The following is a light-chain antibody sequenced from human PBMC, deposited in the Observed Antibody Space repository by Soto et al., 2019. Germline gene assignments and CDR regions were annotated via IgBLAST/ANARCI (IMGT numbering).Light chain of an antibody. J-gene: IGKJ1*01. V-gene: IGKV3-15*01. CDR3: LQYHNLWA. Sequence: EIVLTRSPGTLSLSPGESATLSCRASQNIYYNVAWYQHRPGQAPRLLIYRASTRAPGVPARFSGSGSGTEFTLTISSLQPEDFTVYSCLQYHNLWAFGQGTKVDIK. CDR2: RAS. CDR1: QNIYYN.